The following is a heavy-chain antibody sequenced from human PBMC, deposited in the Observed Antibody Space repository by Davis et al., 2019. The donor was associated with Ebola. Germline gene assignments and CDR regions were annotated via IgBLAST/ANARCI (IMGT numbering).Heavy chain of an antibody. CDR1: GYSFTSYW. J-gene: IGHJ4*02. CDR2: ISAYNGNT. Sequence: MPGGSLRLSCKGSGYSFTSYWISWVRQAPGQGLEWMGWISAYNGNTNYAQKLQGRVTMTTDTSTSTAYMELRSLRSDDTAVYYCARDRAVRGVTSLGYWGQGTLVTVSS. V-gene: IGHV1-18*04. CDR3: ARDRAVRGVTSLGY. D-gene: IGHD3-10*01.